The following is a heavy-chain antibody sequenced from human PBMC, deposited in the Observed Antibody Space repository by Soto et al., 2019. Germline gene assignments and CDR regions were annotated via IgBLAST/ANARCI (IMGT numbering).Heavy chain of an antibody. CDR2: ISSSGSTI. CDR3: ARSFDSSGYYYVPDY. D-gene: IGHD3-22*01. V-gene: IGHV3-11*01. CDR1: GFTFSYYY. J-gene: IGHJ4*02. Sequence: GGSLRLSCAASGFTFSYYYMSWIRQAPGKGLEWVSYISSSGSTIYYADSVKGRFTISRDNAKNSLYLQMNSLRAEDTAVYYCARSFDSSGYYYVPDYWGQGTLVTVS.